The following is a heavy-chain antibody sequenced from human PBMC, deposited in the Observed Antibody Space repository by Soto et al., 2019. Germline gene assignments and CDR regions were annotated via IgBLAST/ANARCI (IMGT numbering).Heavy chain of an antibody. D-gene: IGHD6-19*01. CDR3: ARDRLANV. CDR2: ISYGGTI. V-gene: IGHV3-30*03. Sequence: GGSLRLSCAASGFTFSSYGMHWVRQAPGKGLEWVAVISYGGTIYYGDSVKGRFTISRDNAKNSLFLQVNSLRAEDTAVYYCARDRLANVWGQGTTVTVSS. CDR1: GFTFSSYG. J-gene: IGHJ6*02.